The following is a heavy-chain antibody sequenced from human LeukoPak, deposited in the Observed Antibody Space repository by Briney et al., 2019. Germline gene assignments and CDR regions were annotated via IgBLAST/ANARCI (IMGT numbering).Heavy chain of an antibody. V-gene: IGHV3-30*02. CDR2: TRYDGSND. CDR3: AKDLSFRKNFDY. Sequence: GGSLRLSCGASGFTFSDYGMHWVRQAPGKGLEWVAFTRYDGSNDYYADSVKGRFTISRDNSKNTLFLQMNSLRAEDTAVYYCAKDLSFRKNFDYWGQGTLVTVS. CDR1: GFTFSDYG. D-gene: IGHD3-3*02. J-gene: IGHJ4*02.